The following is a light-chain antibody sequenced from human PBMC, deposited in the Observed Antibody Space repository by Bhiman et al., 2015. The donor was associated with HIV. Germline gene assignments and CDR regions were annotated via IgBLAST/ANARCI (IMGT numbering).Light chain of an antibody. CDR2: DVN. J-gene: IGLJ1*01. CDR1: SSDLGAYTY. Sequence: QSALTQPASVSGSPGQSITISCTGTSSDLGAYTYVSWYQQHPGKAPKLMICDVNKRPSGVSDRFSGSKSGNTASLTISGLQADDEADYYCCSYAGSSSYVFGTGTKVTVL. CDR3: CSYAGSSSYV. V-gene: IGLV2-23*02.